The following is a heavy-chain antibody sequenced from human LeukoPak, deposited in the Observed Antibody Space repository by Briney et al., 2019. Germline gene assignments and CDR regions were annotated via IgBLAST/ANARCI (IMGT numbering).Heavy chain of an antibody. Sequence: PSETLSLTCTVVSGGSISSSSYYWGWIRQPPGKGLEWIGSFYYSESTYYNPSLKSRVTISTDTSKNQFSLKLSSVTAADTAVYYCARLWTAAIDYGGQGILVTVSS. J-gene: IGHJ4*02. CDR2: FYYSEST. D-gene: IGHD1-1*01. CDR3: ARLWTAAIDY. CDR1: GGSISSSSYY. V-gene: IGHV4-39*01.